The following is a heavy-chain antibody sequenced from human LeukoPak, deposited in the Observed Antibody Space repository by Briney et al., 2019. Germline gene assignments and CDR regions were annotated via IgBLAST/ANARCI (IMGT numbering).Heavy chain of an antibody. D-gene: IGHD3-10*01. V-gene: IGHV4-4*07. Sequence: SETLSLTCTVSGGSISSYYWSWIRQPAGKGLEWIGRIYTSGSTNYNPSLNSRVTISVDTSKNQFSLNLSSLTAADTAVYYRARDHGMKGSDYWGQGTLVTVSS. CDR1: GGSISSYY. CDR3: ARDHGMKGSDY. J-gene: IGHJ4*02. CDR2: IYTSGST.